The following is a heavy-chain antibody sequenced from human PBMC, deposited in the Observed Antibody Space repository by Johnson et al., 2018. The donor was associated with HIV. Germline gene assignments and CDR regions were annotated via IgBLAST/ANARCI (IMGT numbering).Heavy chain of an antibody. CDR1: GFTFDDYG. J-gene: IGHJ3*02. CDR2: INWNGGST. V-gene: IGHV3-20*04. Sequence: VQLVESGGGVVRPGGSLRLPCAASGFTFDDYGMSWVRQAPGKGLEWVSGINWNGGSTYYADSVKGRFTISRDNSKNTLYLQMNSLRAEDTAVYYCARSPEGDAFDIWGQGTMVTVSS. CDR3: ARSPEGDAFDI.